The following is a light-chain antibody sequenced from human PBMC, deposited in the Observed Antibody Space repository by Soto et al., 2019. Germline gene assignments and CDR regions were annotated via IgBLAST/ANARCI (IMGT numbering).Light chain of an antibody. CDR1: ESVSNY. Sequence: EIIMTLSPASLCGSQGQRATLSXXXSESVSNYLAWYQQKPGQAPRLLIYDASNRATGIPARFSGSGSGTDFTLTISSLEPEDFAVYYCQQRSNWPPITFGQGTRLEIK. CDR3: QQRSNWPPIT. CDR2: DAS. V-gene: IGKV3-11*01. J-gene: IGKJ5*01.